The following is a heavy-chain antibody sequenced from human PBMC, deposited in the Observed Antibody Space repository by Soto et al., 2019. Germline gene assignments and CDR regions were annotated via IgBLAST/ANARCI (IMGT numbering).Heavy chain of an antibody. CDR3: ATYYYDSSGYYHRAFDI. V-gene: IGHV4-59*08. J-gene: IGHJ3*02. Sequence: PSETLSLTCTVSGGSISSYYWSWIRQPPGKGLEWIGYIYYSGSTNYNPSLKSRVTISVDTSKNQFSLKLSSVTAADTAVYYCATYYYDSSGYYHRAFDIWGQGTMVTVSS. CDR2: IYYSGST. CDR1: GGSISSYY. D-gene: IGHD3-22*01.